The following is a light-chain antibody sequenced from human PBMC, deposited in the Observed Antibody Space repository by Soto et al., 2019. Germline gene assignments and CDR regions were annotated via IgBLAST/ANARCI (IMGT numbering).Light chain of an antibody. Sequence: EIVMTQSPATLSVSPGERATLSCRASQSVSSNLAWYQQKPGQAPRLLIYGASTRATGIPAWFSGSGSGTEFTLTISSLQSEDFAVYYFQQYNNWPPRTFGQGTKVEIK. V-gene: IGKV3-15*01. CDR1: QSVSSN. J-gene: IGKJ1*01. CDR2: GAS. CDR3: QQYNNWPPRT.